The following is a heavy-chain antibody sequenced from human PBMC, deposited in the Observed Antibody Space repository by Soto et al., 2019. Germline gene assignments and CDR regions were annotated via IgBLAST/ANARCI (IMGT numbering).Heavy chain of an antibody. V-gene: IGHV4-39*01. CDR3: ARHTNWNAAFDAFEI. CDR2: IYYSGSS. CDR1: GDSISRSSYY. Sequence: QLQLQESGPGLVKPSETLSLTCTVSGDSISRSSYYWGWIRQPPGMGLEWIGSIYYSGSSYYSPSLKSRVTISVDTSKNQISLKLTSVTAADTAVYYCARHTNWNAAFDAFEIWGQGTMVTVSA. D-gene: IGHD1-1*01. J-gene: IGHJ3*02.